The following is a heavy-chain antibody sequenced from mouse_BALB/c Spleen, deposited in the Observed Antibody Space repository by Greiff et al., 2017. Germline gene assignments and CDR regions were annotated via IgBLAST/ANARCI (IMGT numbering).Heavy chain of an antibody. CDR1: GFTFSNYW. D-gene: IGHD1-1*01. J-gene: IGHJ2*01. V-gene: IGHV6-6*02. Sequence: DVKLVESGGGLVQPGGSMKLSCVASGFTFSNYWMHWVRQSPEKGLEWVAEIRLKSNNYATHYAESVKGTFTISRDDSKSSVYLQMNNLRAEDTGIYDCTRGYGYLDYWGQGTTLTVSS. CDR3: TRGYGYLDY. CDR2: IRLKSNNYAT.